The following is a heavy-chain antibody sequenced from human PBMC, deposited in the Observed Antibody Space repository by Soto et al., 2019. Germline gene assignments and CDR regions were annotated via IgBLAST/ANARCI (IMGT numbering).Heavy chain of an antibody. CDR3: ARDRPTYGDYSQDYYFDY. D-gene: IGHD4-17*01. CDR2: IIPIFGTA. J-gene: IGHJ4*02. Sequence: QVQLVQSGAEVKKPGSSVKVSCKASGGTFSSYAISWVRQAPGQGLELMGGIIPIFGTANYAQKFQGRVTITADESTSTAYMELSSLRSEDTAVYYCARDRPTYGDYSQDYYFDYWGQGTLVTVSS. CDR1: GGTFSSYA. V-gene: IGHV1-69*12.